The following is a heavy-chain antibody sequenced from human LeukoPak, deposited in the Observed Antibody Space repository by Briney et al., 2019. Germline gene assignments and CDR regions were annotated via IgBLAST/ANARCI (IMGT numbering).Heavy chain of an antibody. CDR1: GGSISSSTYY. CDR2: IYYSGSA. J-gene: IGHJ4*02. D-gene: IGHD6-19*01. Sequence: SETLSLTCTVSGGSISSSTYYWGWIRQPPGKGLEWIGSIYYSGSAYYNPSLKSRITISVDTSKNQFSLKLSSVTAADTAVYYCATITNGWSFDYWGQGTLVTVSS. CDR3: ATITNGWSFDY. V-gene: IGHV4-39*07.